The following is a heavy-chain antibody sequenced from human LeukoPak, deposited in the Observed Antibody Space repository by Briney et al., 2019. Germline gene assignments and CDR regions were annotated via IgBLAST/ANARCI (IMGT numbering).Heavy chain of an antibody. CDR1: GFTFSSYG. Sequence: PGRSLRLSCAASGFTFSSYGMHWVRQAPGKGLERVAVISYDGSNKYYADSVKGRFTISRDNSKNTLYLQMNSLRAEDTAVYYCAKGTQWELLGNYFDYWGQGTLVTVSS. CDR3: AKGTQWELLGNYFDY. J-gene: IGHJ4*02. D-gene: IGHD1-26*01. V-gene: IGHV3-30*18. CDR2: ISYDGSNK.